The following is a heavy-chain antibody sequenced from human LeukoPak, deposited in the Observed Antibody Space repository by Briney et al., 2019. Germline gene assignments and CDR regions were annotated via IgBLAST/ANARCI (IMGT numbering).Heavy chain of an antibody. CDR3: ARHHISGWLQSAFDI. D-gene: IGHD5-24*01. Sequence: SEPLSLTCTVSGGAISSSSYYWGWIRQPPGKGLEWIGSVYESGSTHYNPSLKSRVTISVDTSKNQSSLKLSSVTAADTAVYYCARHHISGWLQSAFDIWGQGTMVTVSA. CDR2: VYESGST. J-gene: IGHJ3*02. CDR1: GGAISSSSYY. V-gene: IGHV4-39*01.